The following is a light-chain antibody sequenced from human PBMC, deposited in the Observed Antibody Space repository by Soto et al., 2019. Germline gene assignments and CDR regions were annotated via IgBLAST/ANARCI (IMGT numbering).Light chain of an antibody. J-gene: IGLJ2*01. Sequence: QSALTQPASVSGSPGQSITISCTGTSNDVGSYNLVSWYQLHPGKAPKLMIYEGSKRPSGVSNRFSGSKSGNTASLTSSGLQAEDEADYYCCSYAGSNTYVVFGGGTKLTVL. CDR1: SNDVGSYNL. CDR3: CSYAGSNTYVV. V-gene: IGLV2-23*01. CDR2: EGS.